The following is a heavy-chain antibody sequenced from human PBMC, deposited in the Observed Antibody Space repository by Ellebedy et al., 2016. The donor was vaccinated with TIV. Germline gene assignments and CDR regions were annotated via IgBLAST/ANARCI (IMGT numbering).Heavy chain of an antibody. V-gene: IGHV1-24*01. J-gene: IGHJ5*02. CDR2: FDPEDGET. Sequence: ASVKVSCKVSGYNLTELTMHWVRQAPGKGLEWMGGFDPEDGETIYAQKFQGRVTMTEDTSTDTAYMELSSLRSEDTAVYYCATFPGSTIFGLVYWFDPWGQGTLVTVSS. D-gene: IGHD3-3*01. CDR3: ATFPGSTIFGLVYWFDP. CDR1: GYNLTELT.